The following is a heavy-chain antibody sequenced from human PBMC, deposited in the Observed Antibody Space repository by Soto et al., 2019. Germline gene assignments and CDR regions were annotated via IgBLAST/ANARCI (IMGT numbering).Heavy chain of an antibody. CDR3: ARGAYYYDSSGYYYVPFDY. V-gene: IGHV4-30-2*01. D-gene: IGHD3-22*01. J-gene: IGHJ4*02. CDR2: ICHSGST. CDR1: GGSISSGGYS. Sequence: SETLSLTCAVSGGSISSGGYSWSWIRQPPGKGLEWIGYICHSGSTYYNPSLKSRVTISVDRSKNQFSLKLSSVTAADTAVYYCARGAYYYDSSGYYYVPFDYWGQGTLVTVSS.